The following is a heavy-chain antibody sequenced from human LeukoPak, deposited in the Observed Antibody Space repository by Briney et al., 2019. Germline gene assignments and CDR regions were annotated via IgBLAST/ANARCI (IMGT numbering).Heavy chain of an antibody. J-gene: IGHJ3*02. Sequence: SVKVSCKASGGTFSSYAISWVRQAPGQGLEWMGRIIPIFGTANYAQKFQGRVTITTDESTSTAYMELSSLRSEDTAVYYCARGAGRFGFGDAFDIWGQGTMVTVSS. V-gene: IGHV1-69*05. CDR2: IIPIFGTA. CDR1: GGTFSSYA. CDR3: ARGAGRFGFGDAFDI. D-gene: IGHD3-10*01.